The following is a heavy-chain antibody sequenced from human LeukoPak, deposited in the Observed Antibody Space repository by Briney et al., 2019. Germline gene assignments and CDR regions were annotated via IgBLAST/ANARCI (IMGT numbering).Heavy chain of an antibody. V-gene: IGHV3-23*01. CDR3: AKGSSGYFVDL. Sequence: LPGGSLRLSCAASGFIFNNYGLIWVRQAPGKGLEWVSAISNDGGGTNYADFVKGRFTISRDNSKNTLFLQMNSLRAGDTALYYCAKGSSGYFVDLWGQGTLVTVSS. D-gene: IGHD3-22*01. CDR1: GFIFNNYG. CDR2: ISNDGGGT. J-gene: IGHJ5*02.